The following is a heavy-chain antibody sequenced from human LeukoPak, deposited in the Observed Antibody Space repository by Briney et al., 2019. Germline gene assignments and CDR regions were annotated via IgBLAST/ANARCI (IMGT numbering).Heavy chain of an antibody. CDR1: GGSISSGSYY. D-gene: IGHD3-10*01. Sequence: SETLSLTCTVSGGSISSGSYYWSWIRQPAGKGLEWIGYIYYSGSTDYNPSLKSRVTISVDTSKNQFSLKLTSVTAADTAVYYCARHYGSGTYPLDYWGQGTLVTVSS. CDR3: ARHYGSGTYPLDY. CDR2: IYYSGST. J-gene: IGHJ4*02. V-gene: IGHV4-61*10.